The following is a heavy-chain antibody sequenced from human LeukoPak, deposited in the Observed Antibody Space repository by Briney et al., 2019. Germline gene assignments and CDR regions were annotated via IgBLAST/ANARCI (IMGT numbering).Heavy chain of an antibody. D-gene: IGHD5-18*01. CDR1: GPTFSSYW. Sequence: GGSLRLSCAASGPTFSSYWMFWARQPPGKGRVWVSRIHSDGSSTAYADSVKGRFTISRDSAKNTLYLQMNTLRGEDTAVYYCAIRRGYTFGDDFWGQGTLVTVSS. J-gene: IGHJ4*02. CDR2: IHSDGSST. V-gene: IGHV3-74*01. CDR3: AIRRGYTFGDDF.